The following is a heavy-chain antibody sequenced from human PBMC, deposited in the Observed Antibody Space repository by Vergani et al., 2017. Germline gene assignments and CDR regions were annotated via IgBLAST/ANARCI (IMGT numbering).Heavy chain of an antibody. J-gene: IGHJ6*02. CDR3: ARDLGRSRVNSHYGMGV. D-gene: IGHD4-23*01. CDR2: IVPILDRK. CDR1: GGTFSSYT. Sequence: QVQLVQSGAEMKKPGSFVKVSCKSSGGTFSSYTFIWVRLAPGQGLDWMGSIVPILDRKEYAQKFQGRVAITADTSTSTVYMELSSLRSEDTAVYYCARDLGRSRVNSHYGMGVWGQGTTVTVSS. V-gene: IGHV1-69*08.